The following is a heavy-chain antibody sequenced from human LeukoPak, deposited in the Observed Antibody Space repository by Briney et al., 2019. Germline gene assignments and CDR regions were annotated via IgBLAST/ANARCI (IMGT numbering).Heavy chain of an antibody. CDR3: ARGPPRDFGTSGFYYNY. CDR1: GGSFSDYY. D-gene: IGHD3-22*01. CDR2: INHSGST. J-gene: IGHJ4*02. Sequence: SETLSLTCAIYGGSFSDYYWSWIRQPPGKGLDWIGEINHSGSTNYNPSLTSRVTMSVDKSKNQFSLKLSSVTAADTAVYYCARGPPRDFGTSGFYYNYWGQGTRVTVSS. V-gene: IGHV4-34*01.